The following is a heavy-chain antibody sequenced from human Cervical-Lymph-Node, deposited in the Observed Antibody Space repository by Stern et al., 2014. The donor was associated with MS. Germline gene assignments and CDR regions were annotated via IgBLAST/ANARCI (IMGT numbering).Heavy chain of an antibody. J-gene: IGHJ6*02. CDR2: IYYSGST. CDR3: ARLWTVVTPIFXXXMDV. CDR1: GGSISSYY. V-gene: IGHV4-59*01. D-gene: IGHD4-23*01. Sequence: VQLLESGPGLVKPSETLSLTCTVSGGSISSYYWSWIRQPPGKGLEWIGYIYYSGSTNYNPSLKSRVTISVDTSKNQFSLKLSSVTAADTAVYYCARLWTVVTPIFXXXMDVWGQGTXVXVSS.